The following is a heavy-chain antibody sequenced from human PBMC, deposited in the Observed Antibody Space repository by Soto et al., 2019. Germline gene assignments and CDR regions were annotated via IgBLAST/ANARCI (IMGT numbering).Heavy chain of an antibody. CDR2: ISYDGSNK. Sequence: QVQLVESGGGVVQPGRSLRLSCAASGFTFSNYGMHWVRQAPGKGLEWVAVISYDGSNKFYEDSVRGRFTISRDSSKNTLYLQMNSMRPADNAVYCCGRRSLGTYPSPFDFWGQGSLVTVSS. D-gene: IGHD3-16*01. CDR1: GFTFSNYG. V-gene: IGHV3-30-3*01. J-gene: IGHJ4*02. CDR3: GRRSLGTYPSPFDF.